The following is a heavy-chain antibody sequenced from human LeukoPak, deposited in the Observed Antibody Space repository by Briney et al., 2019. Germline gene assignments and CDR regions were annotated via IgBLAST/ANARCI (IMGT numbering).Heavy chain of an antibody. D-gene: IGHD5-18*01. CDR1: GGSFSGYY. CDR3: ARVRPGYSYGYAN. V-gene: IGHV4-34*01. Sequence: SETLSLTCAVYGGSFSGYYWSWIRQPPGKGLEWIGEINHSGGTNYNPSLKSRVTISVDTSKNQFSLKLSSVTAADTAVYYCARVRPGYSYGYANWGQGTLVTVSS. CDR2: INHSGGT. J-gene: IGHJ4*02.